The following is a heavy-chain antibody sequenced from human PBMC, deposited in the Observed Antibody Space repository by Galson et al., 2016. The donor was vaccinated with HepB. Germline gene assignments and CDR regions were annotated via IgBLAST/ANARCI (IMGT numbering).Heavy chain of an antibody. CDR3: ARGFADYVWGNYRHFES. D-gene: IGHD3-16*02. CDR2: VIPIVGIE. V-gene: IGHV1-69*10. Sequence: SVKVSCKASGGRLSSYGISWVRQAPGQGLEWMGEVIPIVGIEKYAKKFQGRDTITADESTNIAYMEVSTLTSEDTAVYYCARGFADYVWGNYRHFESWGQGTLVIVAS. CDR1: GGRLSSYG. J-gene: IGHJ4*02.